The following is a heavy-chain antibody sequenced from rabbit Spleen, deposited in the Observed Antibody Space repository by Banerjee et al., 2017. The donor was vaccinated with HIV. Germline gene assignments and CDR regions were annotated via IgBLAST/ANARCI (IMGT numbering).Heavy chain of an antibody. CDR2: IAGSGSGFT. V-gene: IGHV1S40*01. D-gene: IGHD8-1*01. J-gene: IGHJ4*01. CDR1: SCFSISNDY. CDR3: GGDSGGSVTSCSMNL. Sequence: QSLVEAAGGLVITGAAPIPISSASSCFSISNDYMICCRHAPAQGMVWRSCIAGSGSGFTYSAAWAKGGLSISKTSSTTVVLQMTSMTTADAAAYFCGGDSGGSVTSCSMNLWGPGTLVTVS.